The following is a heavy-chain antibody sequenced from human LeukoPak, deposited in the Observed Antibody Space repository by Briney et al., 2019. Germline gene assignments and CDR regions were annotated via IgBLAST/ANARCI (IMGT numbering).Heavy chain of an antibody. Sequence: GGSLRLSCAASGFTFSSYAMHWVRQAPGKGLEWVSSMSSSGSDISYADSLKGRFTTSRDNAKNSLYLQMDSLRAEDTAVYYCARTAGPLGAFDILGQGTMVTVSS. V-gene: IGHV3-21*01. CDR3: ARTAGPLGAFDI. D-gene: IGHD6-13*01. CDR1: GFTFSSYA. J-gene: IGHJ3*02. CDR2: MSSSGSDI.